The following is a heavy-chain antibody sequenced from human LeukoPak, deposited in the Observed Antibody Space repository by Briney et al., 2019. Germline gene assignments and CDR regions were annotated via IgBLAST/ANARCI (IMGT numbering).Heavy chain of an antibody. CDR1: GFTLSSYA. Sequence: GGTLRLSCAASGFTLSSYAMHWVRQAPGKGLVWVSRVKSDGSSTSYADSVKGRFTISRDNSKNTLYLQMNSLRAEDTAVYYCARAELTAALKSGAFDIWGQGTMVTVSS. J-gene: IGHJ3*02. CDR2: VKSDGSST. V-gene: IGHV3-74*01. D-gene: IGHD2-2*01. CDR3: ARAELTAALKSGAFDI.